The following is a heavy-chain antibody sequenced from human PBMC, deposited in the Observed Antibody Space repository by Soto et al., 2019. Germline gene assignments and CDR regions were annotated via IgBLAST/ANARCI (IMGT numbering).Heavy chain of an antibody. CDR2: IKPGGSDL. CDR3: GRQISYMCDL. J-gene: IGHJ4*02. D-gene: IGHD1-26*01. V-gene: IGHV5-51*01. CDR1: GYRLDGAW. Sequence: GESLKISCKGAGYRLDGAWIGWVRQMPGKGLEWMGIIKPGGSDLRYSPSFRGQVTISADAAVNTAFLQWNSPKASDTAMYYCGRQISYMCDLWGRGTLVTVSS.